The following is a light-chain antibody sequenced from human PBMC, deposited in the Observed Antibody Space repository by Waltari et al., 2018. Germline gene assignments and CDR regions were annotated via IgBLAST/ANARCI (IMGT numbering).Light chain of an antibody. CDR2: WAS. CDR1: HTISFYSTNKNY. J-gene: IGKJ4*01. Sequence: DVVMTQSPDSLAVSLGERAPIHCKSSHTISFYSTNKNYLTWYQQKPGQPPKLLIYWASTREAGVPDRFSGSGSGTDFTLTISSLRAEDVATYYCQQSYSTLSLTFGGGTKVEIK. V-gene: IGKV4-1*01. CDR3: QQSYSTLSLT.